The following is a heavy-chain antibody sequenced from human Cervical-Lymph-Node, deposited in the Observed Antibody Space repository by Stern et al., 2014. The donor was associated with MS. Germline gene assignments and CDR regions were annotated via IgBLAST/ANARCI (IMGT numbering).Heavy chain of an antibody. J-gene: IGHJ3*02. Sequence: VQLVQSGSELKRPGASVKVSCKASGYTFTNYAMNWVRQAPGQGLEWMGWINTNAGSPAYAQGFTGRFVFSLDTSVSTAYLQISSLKAEDTAVYYCARAGFYDSSGYFDAFDIWGQGTVVTVSS. D-gene: IGHD3-22*01. V-gene: IGHV7-4-1*02. CDR2: INTNAGSP. CDR1: GYTFTNYA. CDR3: ARAGFYDSSGYFDAFDI.